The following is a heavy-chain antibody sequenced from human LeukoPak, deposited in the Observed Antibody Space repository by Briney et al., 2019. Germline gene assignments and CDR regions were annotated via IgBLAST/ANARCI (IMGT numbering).Heavy chain of an antibody. CDR1: GFIFSSYC. CDR2: IKQDGSGK. J-gene: IGHJ4*02. V-gene: IGHV3-7*04. D-gene: IGHD1-26*01. Sequence: GGSLRLSCAASGFIFSSYCMHWVRQAPGKGLQWVANIKQDGSGKYYVDSVKGRFTISRDNANNSLYLQMNSLRAEDTAVYYCARGGSYYPQWGQGTLVTVSS. CDR3: ARGGSYYPQ.